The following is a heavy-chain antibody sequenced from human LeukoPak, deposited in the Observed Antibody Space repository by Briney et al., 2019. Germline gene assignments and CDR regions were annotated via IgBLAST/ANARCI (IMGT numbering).Heavy chain of an antibody. V-gene: IGHV3-64*01. CDR1: GFTFSTYG. D-gene: IGHD6-13*01. CDR3: ARGAQLTDY. Sequence: GGSLRLSCAASGFTFSTYGMHWVRQAPGKGLEYVSGIGPDGGTTYYAKSVKGRFTISRDNSKNMVYLQMGSLRADDMAVYYCARGAQLTDYWGKRTLVTVSS. CDR2: IGPDGGTT. J-gene: IGHJ4*02.